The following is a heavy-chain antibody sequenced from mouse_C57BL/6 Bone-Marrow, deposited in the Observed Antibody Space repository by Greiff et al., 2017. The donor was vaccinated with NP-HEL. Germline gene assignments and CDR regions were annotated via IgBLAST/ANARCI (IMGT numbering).Heavy chain of an antibody. J-gene: IGHJ1*03. Sequence: EVKLLESGAELVKPGASVKLSCTASGFNIKDYYMHWVKQRTEQGLEWIGRIDPEDGETKYAPKFQGKATITADTSSNTAYLQLSSLTSEDTAVYYCARWTFTTVVARYWYFDVWGTGTTVTVSS. V-gene: IGHV14-2*01. D-gene: IGHD1-1*01. CDR3: ARWTFTTVVARYWYFDV. CDR1: GFNIKDYY. CDR2: IDPEDGET.